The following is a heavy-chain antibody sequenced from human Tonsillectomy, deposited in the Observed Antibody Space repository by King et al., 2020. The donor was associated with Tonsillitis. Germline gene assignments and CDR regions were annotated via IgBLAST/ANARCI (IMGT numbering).Heavy chain of an antibody. V-gene: IGHV1-2*02. J-gene: IGHJ3*02. D-gene: IGHD6-13*01. CDR3: AREPYSSSWDDAFDI. Sequence: QLVQSGAEVKKPGASVKVSCKASGYTFTGYYMHWVRQAPGQGLEWMVGINPNSGCRNYAQKFQGRVTMTRDTSISTAYMELSRLRSDDTAVYYCAREPYSSSWDDAFDIWGQGTMVTVSS. CDR1: GYTFTGYY. CDR2: INPNSGCR.